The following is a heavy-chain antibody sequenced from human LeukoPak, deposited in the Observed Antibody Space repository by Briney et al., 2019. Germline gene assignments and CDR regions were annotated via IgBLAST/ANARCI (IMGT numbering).Heavy chain of an antibody. Sequence: PGGSLRLSCAASGFTFSNYSMSWVRQAPGQGLEWVSFLTSGGVSAFYADSVRGRFTVSRDDARNSLSLYMNTLRADDTAVYYCASSLNTVMVSPYYLEYWGPGTLVTVSS. CDR1: GFTFSNYS. V-gene: IGHV3-11*04. J-gene: IGHJ4*02. CDR3: ASSLNTVMVSPYYLEY. D-gene: IGHD5-18*01. CDR2: LTSGGVSA.